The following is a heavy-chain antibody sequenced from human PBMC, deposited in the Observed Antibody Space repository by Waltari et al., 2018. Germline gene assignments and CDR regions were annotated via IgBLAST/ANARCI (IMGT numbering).Heavy chain of an antibody. V-gene: IGHV4-59*11. Sequence: QVQLQESGPGLVKPSETLSLTCTVSGGSISSHYWSWIRQPPGKGLEWIGYIYYSGSNNYNPALKSRVTISVDTSKNQCSLKLSSVTAADTAVYYCARRTLSSSGVRFDPWGQGTLVTVSS. CDR3: ARRTLSSSGVRFDP. CDR2: IYYSGSN. D-gene: IGHD6-6*01. CDR1: GGSISSHY. J-gene: IGHJ5*02.